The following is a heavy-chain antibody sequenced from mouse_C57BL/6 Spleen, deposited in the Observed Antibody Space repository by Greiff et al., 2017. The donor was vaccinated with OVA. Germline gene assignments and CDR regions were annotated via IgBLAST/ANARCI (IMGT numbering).Heavy chain of an antibody. Sequence: EVQLQQSGAELVRPGASVKLSCTASGFNIKDDYMHWVKQRPEQGLEWIGWIDPENGDTEYASKFQGKATITADTSSNTAYLQLSSLTSEDTAVYYCTTPAYYSNYGPGFDYWGQGTTLTVSS. D-gene: IGHD2-5*01. J-gene: IGHJ2*01. CDR3: TTPAYYSNYGPGFDY. CDR1: GFNIKDDY. V-gene: IGHV14-4*01. CDR2: IDPENGDT.